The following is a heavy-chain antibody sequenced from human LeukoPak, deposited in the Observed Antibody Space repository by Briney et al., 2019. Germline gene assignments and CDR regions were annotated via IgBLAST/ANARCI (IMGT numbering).Heavy chain of an antibody. D-gene: IGHD3-3*01. CDR1: GFTFSSYA. V-gene: IGHV3-23*01. J-gene: IGHJ4*02. CDR3: AKVDGLTIFEVFDY. Sequence: PGGSLRLSCAASGFTFSSYAMSWVRQAPGNGLEWLSSISGSGSSTYYADSVKGRFTISRDNSKNMLYLQMISLRADDTAVYFCAKVDGLTIFEVFDYWGQGTLVTVSS. CDR2: ISGSGSST.